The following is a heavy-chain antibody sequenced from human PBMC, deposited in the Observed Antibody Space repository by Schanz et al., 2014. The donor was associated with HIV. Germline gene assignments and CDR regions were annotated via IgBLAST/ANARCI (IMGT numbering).Heavy chain of an antibody. D-gene: IGHD6-13*01. J-gene: IGHJ4*02. V-gene: IGHV3-33*06. CDR1: GFTFSSSG. CDR3: AKVGRIYSTTWIDH. CDR2: MWYDESHK. Sequence: QVQLVESGGGVVQPGRSLRLSCTASGFTFSSSGMHWVRQAPGKGLEWGAAMWYDESHKGYADSVKGRFTISRDNSKNTVYLQMNSLRGEDSAVYYCAKVGRIYSTTWIDHWGQGTLVTVSS.